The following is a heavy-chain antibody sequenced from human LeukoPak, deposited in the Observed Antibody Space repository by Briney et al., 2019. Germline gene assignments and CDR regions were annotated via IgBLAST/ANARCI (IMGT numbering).Heavy chain of an antibody. V-gene: IGHV1-2*02. D-gene: IGHD1-26*01. CDR3: ARLSVGATRGFDY. CDR2: INPNSGGT. CDR1: GYTFTAYY. J-gene: IGHJ4*02. Sequence: GASVKVSCKASGYTFTAYYMHWVRQAPGQGLEWMGWINPNSGGTNYAQKFQGRVTMTRDTSISTAYMELTRLTSDDTVVYYCARLSVGATRGFDYWGQGTLVTVSS.